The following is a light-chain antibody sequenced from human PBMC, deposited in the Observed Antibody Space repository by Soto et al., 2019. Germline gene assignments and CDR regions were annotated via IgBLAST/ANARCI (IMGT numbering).Light chain of an antibody. J-gene: IGKJ2*01. Sequence: DIQMTQSPSSVSASVGDRVTITCRASQVISSWLVWYQQKPGKAPKLLIYAASSLQSGVPSRFSGSGSGTDFTLTITSLQPEDFATYYCQQYKAYPYTFAQGTKLQIK. CDR2: AAS. CDR1: QVISSW. CDR3: QQYKAYPYT. V-gene: IGKV1D-16*01.